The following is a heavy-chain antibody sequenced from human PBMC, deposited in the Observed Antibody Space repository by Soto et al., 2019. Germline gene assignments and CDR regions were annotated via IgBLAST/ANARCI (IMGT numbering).Heavy chain of an antibody. J-gene: IGHJ3*02. CDR3: AKSDYSGTTPHDAFDI. CDR2: ISGSGGST. CDR1: GFTFSSYA. V-gene: IGHV3-23*01. D-gene: IGHD1-26*01. Sequence: PGGSLRLSCAASGFTFSSYAMSWVRQAPGKGLEWVSAISGSGGSTYYADSVKGRFTISRDNSKNTLYLQMNSLRAEDTAVYYCAKSDYSGTTPHDAFDIWGQGTMVTV.